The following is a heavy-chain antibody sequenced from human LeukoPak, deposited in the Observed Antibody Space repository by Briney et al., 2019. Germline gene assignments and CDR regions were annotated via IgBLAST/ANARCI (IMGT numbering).Heavy chain of an antibody. CDR3: ARHQKGDDYVWGSYRFGDAFDI. V-gene: IGHV1-69*13. CDR1: GGTFSSYA. J-gene: IGHJ3*02. CDR2: IIPIFGTA. D-gene: IGHD3-16*02. Sequence: ASVKVSCKASGGTFSSYAISWVRQAPGQGLEWMGGIIPIFGTANYAQKFQGRVTITADESTSTAYMELSSLRSEDTAVYYCARHQKGDDYVWGSYRFGDAFDIWGQGTMVTVPS.